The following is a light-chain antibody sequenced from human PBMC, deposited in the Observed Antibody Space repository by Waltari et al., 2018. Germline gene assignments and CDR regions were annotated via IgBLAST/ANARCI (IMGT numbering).Light chain of an antibody. J-gene: IGLJ2*01. V-gene: IGLV2-14*01. CDR3: SSYTSSSTYVV. CDR1: SSDVGGYKY. Sequence: QSALTQPAPVSGSPGPSITISCTGTSSDVGGYKYLSRYQQHPGKAPKLMIYEVSKRPSGVSNRFSGSKSGNTASLTISGLQAEDEADYYCSSYTSSSTYVVFGGGTKLTVL. CDR2: EVS.